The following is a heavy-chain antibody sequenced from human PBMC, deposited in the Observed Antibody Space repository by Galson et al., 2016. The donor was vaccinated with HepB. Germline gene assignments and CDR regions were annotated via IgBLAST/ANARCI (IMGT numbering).Heavy chain of an antibody. Sequence: SLRLSCAASGFALRSCDMYWVRQTTGKGLEWVSSIGTAGDTYYPGSVRGRFTVSRENANNSLYLQMNSLRAGDNAVYFCARVTFTCDGGGCRYYGMDVWGTGTTVTVSP. V-gene: IGHV3-13*01. CDR2: IGTAGDT. CDR1: GFALRSCD. J-gene: IGHJ6*04. D-gene: IGHD2-21*01. CDR3: ARVTFTCDGGGCRYYGMDV.